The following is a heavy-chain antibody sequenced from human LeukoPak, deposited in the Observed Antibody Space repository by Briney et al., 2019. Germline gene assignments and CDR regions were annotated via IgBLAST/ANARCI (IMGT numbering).Heavy chain of an antibody. CDR3: TREGSAIPGYFDY. CDR2: TYYRSKWFN. J-gene: IGHJ4*02. CDR1: GDSVSIYRVA. V-gene: IGHV6-1*01. Sequence: SQTLSLTCAISGDSVSIYRVAWDCIRQSPSRGLEWLGRTYYRSKWFNQYAVSMKGRVTVKPDTSKNQFSLQVNSVTPEDTAIYYCTREGSAIPGYFDYWGQGTLVIVSS. D-gene: IGHD3-10*01.